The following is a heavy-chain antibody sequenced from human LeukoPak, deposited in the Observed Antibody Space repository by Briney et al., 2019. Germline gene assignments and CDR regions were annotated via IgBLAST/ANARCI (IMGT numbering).Heavy chain of an antibody. D-gene: IGHD3-9*01. CDR3: ARAAVLLTGYPGAFDI. J-gene: IGHJ3*02. CDR2: ISAYNGNT. CDR1: GYTFTSYG. V-gene: IGHV1-18*01. Sequence: ASVKVSCKASGYTFTSYGISWVRQAPGQGLEWMGWISAYNGNTNYAQKLQGRVTMTTDTSTSTAYMELRSLRSDDTAVYYCARAAVLLTGYPGAFDIWGQGTMVTVSS.